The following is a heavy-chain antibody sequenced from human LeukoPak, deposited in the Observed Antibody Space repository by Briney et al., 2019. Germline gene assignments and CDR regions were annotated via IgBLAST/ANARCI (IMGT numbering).Heavy chain of an antibody. Sequence: SETLSLTCTVSGGSISSSSYYWGCIRQPPGKGLECIGSIYYSGSTYYNPSLKSRVTISVDTSKNQFSLKLSSVTAADTAVYYCARPNDYGDSTPFDYWGQGTLVTVSS. CDR2: IYYSGST. D-gene: IGHD4-17*01. J-gene: IGHJ4*02. CDR1: GGSISSSSYY. CDR3: ARPNDYGDSTPFDY. V-gene: IGHV4-39*07.